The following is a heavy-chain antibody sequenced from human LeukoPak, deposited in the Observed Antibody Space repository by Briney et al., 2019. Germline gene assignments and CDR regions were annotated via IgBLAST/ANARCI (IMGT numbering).Heavy chain of an antibody. CDR2: IYPGDSDI. D-gene: IGHD3-16*01. CDR3: ARREGGLMYYFDY. CDR1: GYRFTSYW. J-gene: IGHJ4*02. Sequence: GESLKISCKGSGYRFTSYWIGWVRQMPGKGLEWVGIIYPGDSDIRYSPSFRGQVTISVDKSISTAYLQWSSLKSSGTAMYYCARREGGLMYYFDYWGQGTLVTVSS. V-gene: IGHV5-51*01.